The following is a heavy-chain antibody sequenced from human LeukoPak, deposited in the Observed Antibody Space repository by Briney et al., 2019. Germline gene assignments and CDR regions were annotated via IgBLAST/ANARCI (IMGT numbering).Heavy chain of an antibody. D-gene: IGHD3-10*01. J-gene: IGHJ6*03. CDR1: GGSFSGYY. Sequence: PSETLSLTCAVYGGSFSGYYWSWIRQPPGKGLEWLGRIYTSGSTNYNPSLKSRVTMSVDTSKNQFSLKLSSVTAADTAVYNCARAVGSGSFQTYYYYMDVWGKGTTVTISS. CDR3: ARAVGSGSFQTYYYYMDV. CDR2: IYTSGST. V-gene: IGHV4-59*10.